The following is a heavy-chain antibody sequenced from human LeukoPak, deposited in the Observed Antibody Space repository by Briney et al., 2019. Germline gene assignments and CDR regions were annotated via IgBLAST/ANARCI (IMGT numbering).Heavy chain of an antibody. D-gene: IGHD3-16*02. Sequence: PGRSLRLSCAASGFTFSNYGLHWVRQAPGKGLEWLAVISYDGSNKYYADSVKGRFTISRDNSKNTLYLQMNSLRAEDTAVYYCSSIPPAIYDYVWGSYRHVVDYWGQGTLVTVSS. V-gene: IGHV3-30*03. J-gene: IGHJ4*02. CDR3: SSIPPAIYDYVWGSYRHVVDY. CDR1: GFTFSNYG. CDR2: ISYDGSNK.